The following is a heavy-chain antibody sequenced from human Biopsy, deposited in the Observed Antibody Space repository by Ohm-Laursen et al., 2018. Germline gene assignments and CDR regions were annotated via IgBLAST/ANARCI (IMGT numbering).Heavy chain of an antibody. J-gene: IGHJ6*02. CDR1: GYSVTNDYY. Sequence: PSDTLSLTCAVSGYSVTNDYYWGWIRQPPGKGLEWIGNIYYDGITYYNPSLKSRVAMSVDTSKNQFSLRLTSVTTADTAVYYCARVAGGYAYYYGMDVWGQGRTVIVSS. D-gene: IGHD5-12*01. CDR3: ARVAGGYAYYYGMDV. CDR2: IYYDGIT. V-gene: IGHV4-38-2*01.